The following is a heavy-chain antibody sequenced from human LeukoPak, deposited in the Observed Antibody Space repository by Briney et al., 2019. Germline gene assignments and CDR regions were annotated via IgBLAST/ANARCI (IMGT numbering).Heavy chain of an antibody. Sequence: GASVKVSCMSSGYTFTVYYMHWVRPAPGQGLEWMGWINPNSGDTNYAQKFQGRVTMTRDTSNSTAYMELSRLRSDDTAVYYCARDWGREYCGGDCYQDAFDIWGQGTMVTVSS. J-gene: IGHJ3*02. CDR3: ARDWGREYCGGDCYQDAFDI. CDR1: GYTFTVYY. CDR2: INPNSGDT. V-gene: IGHV1-2*02. D-gene: IGHD2-21*02.